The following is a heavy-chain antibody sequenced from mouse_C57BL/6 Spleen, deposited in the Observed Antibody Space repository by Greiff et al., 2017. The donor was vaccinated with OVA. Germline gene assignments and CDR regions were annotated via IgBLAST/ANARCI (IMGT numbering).Heavy chain of an antibody. V-gene: IGHV1-69*01. CDR1: GYTFTSYW. CDR3: AREMAMDY. CDR2: IDPSDSYT. J-gene: IGHJ4*01. Sequence: VQLQQPGAELVMPGASVKLSCKASGYTFTSYWMHWVKQRPGQGLEWIGEIDPSDSYTNYNQKFKGKSTLTVDKSSSTAYMQLSSLTSEDSAVYYCAREMAMDYWGQGTSVTVSS.